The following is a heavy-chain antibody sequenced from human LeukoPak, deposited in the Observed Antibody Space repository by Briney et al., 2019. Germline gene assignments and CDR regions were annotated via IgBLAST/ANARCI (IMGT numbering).Heavy chain of an antibody. D-gene: IGHD6-6*01. J-gene: IGHJ4*02. Sequence: GGSLRLSCAASGFSFTNAWMSWVRQAPGKGLVWVSRINSDGSSTSYADSVKGRFTISRDNAKNTLYLQMNSLRAEDTAVYYCARDRSIASDYWGQGTLVTVSS. CDR2: INSDGSST. V-gene: IGHV3-74*01. CDR3: ARDRSIASDY. CDR1: GFSFTNAW.